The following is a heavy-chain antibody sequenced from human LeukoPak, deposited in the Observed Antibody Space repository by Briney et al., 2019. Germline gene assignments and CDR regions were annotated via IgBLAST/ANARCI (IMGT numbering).Heavy chain of an antibody. J-gene: IGHJ4*02. D-gene: IGHD3/OR15-3a*01. CDR2: IGFSSIGYISDHL. Sequence: GRSLRLSCAASGFPFSAYYMTWIRQAPGKGLEWVSSIGFSSIGYISDHLKYADSVKGRFTISRDNAKNSLFLQMDSLRAEDTAVYFCAREDFFTPHSWGQGTLVTVSS. V-gene: IGHV3-11*05. CDR1: GFPFSAYY. CDR3: AREDFFTPHS.